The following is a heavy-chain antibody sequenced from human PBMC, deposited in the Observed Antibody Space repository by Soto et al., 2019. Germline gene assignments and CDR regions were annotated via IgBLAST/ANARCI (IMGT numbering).Heavy chain of an antibody. CDR2: VYVGGNA. J-gene: IGHJ4*02. Sequence: PGGSLSLSCAASGFPSSNYWMHWVRQAPGKGLEWVSVVYVGGNAYYADAVKGRFTISRLSSKNTVFLQMNSLRPDDSAVYYCASLAVRQTPVEDLDYWGRGTLVTVSS. D-gene: IGHD1-1*01. CDR3: ASLAVRQTPVEDLDY. V-gene: IGHV3-53*04. CDR1: GFPSSNYW.